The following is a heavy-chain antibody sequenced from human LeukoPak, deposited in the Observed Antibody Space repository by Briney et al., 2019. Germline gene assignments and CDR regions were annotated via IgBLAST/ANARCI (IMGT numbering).Heavy chain of an antibody. Sequence: SVKVSCKASGGTFSSYAISWVRQAPGQGLEWMGGIIPIFGTANYAQKFQGRVTITADESTSTAYMELSSLRSEDTAVYYCARVKVAVAGLNPYYFDYWGQGTLDTVSS. V-gene: IGHV1-69*13. CDR1: GGTFSSYA. J-gene: IGHJ4*02. CDR2: IIPIFGTA. D-gene: IGHD6-19*01. CDR3: ARVKVAVAGLNPYYFDY.